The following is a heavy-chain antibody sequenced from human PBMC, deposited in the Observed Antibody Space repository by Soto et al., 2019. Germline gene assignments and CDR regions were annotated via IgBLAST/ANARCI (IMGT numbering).Heavy chain of an antibody. D-gene: IGHD6-19*01. J-gene: IGHJ6*02. Sequence: ASVKVSCKASGYTFTSYDINWVRQATGQGLERMGWMNPNSGNTGYAQKFQGRVTMTRNTSISTAYMELSSLRSEDTAVYYCARGFSSGWLDGMDVWGQGTTVTVSS. CDR2: MNPNSGNT. CDR1: GYTFTSYD. CDR3: ARGFSSGWLDGMDV. V-gene: IGHV1-8*01.